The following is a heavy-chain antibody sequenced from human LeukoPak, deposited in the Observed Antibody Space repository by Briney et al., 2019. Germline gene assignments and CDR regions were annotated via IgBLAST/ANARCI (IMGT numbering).Heavy chain of an antibody. V-gene: IGHV4-34*01. Sequence: SETLSLTCAVYGGSFSGYYWSWIRQPPGKGLEWIGSIYYSGSTYYNPSLKSRVTISVDTSKNQFSLKLSSVTAADTAVYCCARHAPLAVAGKGRYNWFDPWGQGTLVTVSS. CDR3: ARHAPLAVAGKGRYNWFDP. J-gene: IGHJ5*02. CDR1: GGSFSGYY. CDR2: IYYSGST. D-gene: IGHD6-19*01.